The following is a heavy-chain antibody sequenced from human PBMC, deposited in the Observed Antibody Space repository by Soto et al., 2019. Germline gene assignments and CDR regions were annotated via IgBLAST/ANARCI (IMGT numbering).Heavy chain of an antibody. CDR3: AGVWFGEFDDDAFDI. J-gene: IGHJ3*02. CDR2: INAGNGNT. V-gene: IGHV1-3*01. CDR1: GYTFTSYA. D-gene: IGHD3-10*01. Sequence: QVQLVQSGAEVKKPGASVKVSCKASGYTFTSYAMHWVRQAPGQRLEWMGWINAGNGNTKYSQKFQGRVTITRDTSASTAYMELSSLRSEDTAVYYCAGVWFGEFDDDAFDIWGQGTMVTVSS.